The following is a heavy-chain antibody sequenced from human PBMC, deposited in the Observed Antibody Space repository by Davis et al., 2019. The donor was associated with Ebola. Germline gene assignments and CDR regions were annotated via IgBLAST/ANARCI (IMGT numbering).Heavy chain of an antibody. CDR3: ARDRIVVVVAASRGYYYYGMDV. Sequence: GGSLRLSCAASGFTFSTYSMSWVRQAPGKGLEWVSYISSSSSTIYYADSVKGRFTISRDNAKNSLYLQMNSLRAEDTAVYYCARDRIVVVVAASRGYYYYGMDVWGQGTTVTVSS. D-gene: IGHD2-15*01. CDR1: GFTFSTYS. CDR2: ISSSSSTI. V-gene: IGHV3-48*01. J-gene: IGHJ6*02.